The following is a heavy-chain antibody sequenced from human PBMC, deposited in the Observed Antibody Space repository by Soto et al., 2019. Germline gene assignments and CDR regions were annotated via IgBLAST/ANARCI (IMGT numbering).Heavy chain of an antibody. CDR1: GGSISSYY. CDR2: IYYSGST. CDR3: ARDYYGSGSQENWFDP. D-gene: IGHD3-10*01. J-gene: IGHJ5*02. Sequence: SETLSLTCTASGGSISSYYWSWIRQPPGKGLEWIGYIYYSGSTNYNPSLKSRVTISVDTSKNQFSLKLSSVTAADMAVYYCARDYYGSGSQENWFDPWGQGTLVTVSS. V-gene: IGHV4-59*01.